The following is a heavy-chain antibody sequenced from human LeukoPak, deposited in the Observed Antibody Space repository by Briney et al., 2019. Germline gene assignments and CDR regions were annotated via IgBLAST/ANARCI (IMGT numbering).Heavy chain of an antibody. D-gene: IGHD3-3*01. J-gene: IGHJ4*02. Sequence: PSETLSLTCVVSNYSISSGYYWGWIRQPSGKGLEWIGSIYHSGSTYYNPSLKSRVTISVDTPKNQFSLKLSSVTAADTAVYSCARAGPFYNFWSGHECYFDYWGQGTLVTVSS. CDR1: NYSISSGYY. CDR3: ARAGPFYNFWSGHECYFDY. CDR2: IYHSGST. V-gene: IGHV4-38-2*01.